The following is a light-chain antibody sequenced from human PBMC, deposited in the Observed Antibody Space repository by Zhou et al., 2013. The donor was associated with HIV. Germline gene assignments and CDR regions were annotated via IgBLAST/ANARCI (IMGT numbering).Light chain of an antibody. J-gene: IGKJ3*01. CDR2: GAS. CDR3: QQRSDWPPLFT. V-gene: IGKV3-15*01. Sequence: EIVMTQSPATLSVSPGERVTLSCRASQSIGNNLAWYQQKPGQAPRLLISGASTRATGIPVRFSGSGSGTDFTLTISSLEPEDFAVYYCQQRSDWPPLFTFGPGTKVDIK. CDR1: QSIGNN.